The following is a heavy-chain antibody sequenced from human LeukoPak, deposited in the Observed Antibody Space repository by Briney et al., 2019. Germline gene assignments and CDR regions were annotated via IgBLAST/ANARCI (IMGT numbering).Heavy chain of an antibody. CDR2: ISAYNGNT. J-gene: IGHJ4*02. D-gene: IGHD1-1*01. Sequence: GASVKVSCKASGYTFTSYGISWVRQAPGQGLEWMGWISAYNGNTNYAQKLQGRVTMTTDTSTSTAYMELRSLRFDDTAVYYCARDRAGTTSRLFDYWGQGTLVTVSS. CDR3: ARDRAGTTSRLFDY. V-gene: IGHV1-18*01. CDR1: GYTFTSYG.